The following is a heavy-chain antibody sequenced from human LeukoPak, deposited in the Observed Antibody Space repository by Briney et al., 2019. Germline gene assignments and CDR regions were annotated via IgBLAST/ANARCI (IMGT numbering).Heavy chain of an antibody. D-gene: IGHD2-21*01. CDR2: ITKRGGST. V-gene: IGHV3-23*01. CDR1: GITFTTID. CDR3: PNVDGGY. J-gene: IGHJ4*02. Sequence: GGSLRHSCAVSGITFTTIDVSWVRLAPGKGLEWVSPITKRGGSTYYADSVRGGFTIPRHNSKDTLYLQMNSLRVGETAEFYLPNVDGGYWGQGTLVTVSS.